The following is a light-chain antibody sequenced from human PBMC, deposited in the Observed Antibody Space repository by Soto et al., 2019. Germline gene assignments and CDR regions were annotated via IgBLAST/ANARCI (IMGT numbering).Light chain of an antibody. Sequence: QSALTQPRSVSGSPGQSVTISCTGTRSDIGNYNYVSWYQQHPGKAPKVIIYDVTQRPSGVPDRFSGSKSGNTASLTISGLQTDDEADYYCCSYAGKYTYVFGTGTQLTVL. CDR2: DVT. CDR3: CSYAGKYTYV. J-gene: IGLJ1*01. CDR1: RSDIGNYNY. V-gene: IGLV2-11*01.